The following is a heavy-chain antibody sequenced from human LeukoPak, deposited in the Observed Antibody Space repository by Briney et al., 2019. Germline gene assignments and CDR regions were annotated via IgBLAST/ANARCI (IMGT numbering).Heavy chain of an antibody. V-gene: IGHV4-59*08. J-gene: IGHJ1*01. CDR3: ARHFLTAGYFQH. CDR2: VFYTGST. D-gene: IGHD6-13*01. CDR1: GGSISSYY. Sequence: PSETLSLTCTVSGGSISSYYWSWIRQPPGKGLEWIGYVFYTGSTNHNPSLKSRVTISVDTSENQFSLELSSVSAADTAVYYCARHFLTAGYFQHWGQGALVTVSS.